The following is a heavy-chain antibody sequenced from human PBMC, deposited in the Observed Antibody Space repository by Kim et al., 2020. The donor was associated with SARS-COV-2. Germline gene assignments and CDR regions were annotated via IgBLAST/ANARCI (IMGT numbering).Heavy chain of an antibody. Sequence: GRFTISRENSKNTLYLQMNSLRAEDTAVYYCAKEDYYDSSGYYYATFDYWGQGTLVTVSS. V-gene: IGHV3-23*02. J-gene: IGHJ4*02. CDR3: AKEDYYDSSGYYYATFDY. D-gene: IGHD3-22*01.